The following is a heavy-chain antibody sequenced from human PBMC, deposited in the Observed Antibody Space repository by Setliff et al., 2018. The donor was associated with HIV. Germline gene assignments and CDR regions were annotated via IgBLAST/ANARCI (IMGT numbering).Heavy chain of an antibody. V-gene: IGHV4-31*03. D-gene: IGHD5-12*01. CDR3: ARGIYRPWGGYSAFATDAFET. CDR1: SGPISNGGFY. CDR2: IYYSGGT. J-gene: IGHJ3*02. Sequence: SLTCTVSSGPISNGGFYWSWIRHHPGKGLEWIGYIYYSGGTYYGPSLKSRVSMSIDTFKNQFSLNLTSVTAADTAVYYCARGIYRPWGGYSAFATDAFETWGQGTLVT.